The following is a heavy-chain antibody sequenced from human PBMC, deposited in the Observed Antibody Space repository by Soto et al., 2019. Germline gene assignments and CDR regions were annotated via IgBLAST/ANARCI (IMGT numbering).Heavy chain of an antibody. CDR1: GFTFSSYG. J-gene: IGHJ4*02. Sequence: GGSLRLSCAASGFTFSSYGMHWVRQAPGKGLEWVAVISYDGNNKYYADSVKGRFTISRDNFKNTLYLQMDSLRAEDTAMYYCAKDHLETTVTTPSYWGQGTLVTVSS. CDR2: ISYDGNNK. CDR3: AKDHLETTVTTPSY. D-gene: IGHD4-17*01. V-gene: IGHV3-30*18.